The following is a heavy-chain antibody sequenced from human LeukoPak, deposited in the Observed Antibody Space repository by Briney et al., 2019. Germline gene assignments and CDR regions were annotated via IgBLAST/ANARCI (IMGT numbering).Heavy chain of an antibody. D-gene: IGHD3-22*01. V-gene: IGHV4-61*01. CDR3: ARDQDDSSGYYYDDRAFDI. CDR1: GGSVSSGSYY. CDR2: IYYSGST. Sequence: SETLSLTCTVSGGSVSSGSYYWSWIRQPPGKGLEWIGYIYYSGSTNYNPSLKSRVTISVDTSKNQFSLKLSSVTAADTAVYYCARDQDDSSGYYYDDRAFDIWGQGTMVTVSS. J-gene: IGHJ3*02.